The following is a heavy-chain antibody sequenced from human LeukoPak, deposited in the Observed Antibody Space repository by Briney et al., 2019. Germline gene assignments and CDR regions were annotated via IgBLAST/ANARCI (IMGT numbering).Heavy chain of an antibody. CDR2: IWYDGSNK. Sequence: GGPLRLSCAASGFTFSSYGMHWVRQAPGKGLEWVALIWYDGSNKYYADSVKGRFTISRDNSKNTLYLQMSSLRAEDTAVYYCARGYGEDFDYWGQGTLVTVSS. CDR3: ARGYGEDFDY. CDR1: GFTFSSYG. J-gene: IGHJ4*02. D-gene: IGHD4-17*01. V-gene: IGHV3-33*01.